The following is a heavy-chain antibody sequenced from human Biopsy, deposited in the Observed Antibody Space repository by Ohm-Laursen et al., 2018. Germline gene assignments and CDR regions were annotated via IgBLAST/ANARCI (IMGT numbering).Heavy chain of an antibody. CDR1: EGTFSNYG. CDR2: NIPILGTG. J-gene: IGHJ1*01. Sequence: SVKVSCEVPEGTFSNYGVNWVRQAPGQGLEWLGGNIPILGTGNYAQKFQDRVTVAADTSTSTATMELRSLRSDDTAVYYCATKLTGYFHHWGQGTLVIVSS. CDR3: ATKLTGYFHH. D-gene: IGHD3-9*01. V-gene: IGHV1-69*06.